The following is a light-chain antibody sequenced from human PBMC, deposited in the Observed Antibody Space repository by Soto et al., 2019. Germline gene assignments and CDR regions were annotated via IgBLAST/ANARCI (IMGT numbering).Light chain of an antibody. CDR3: NSYTSGTTLV. V-gene: IGLV2-14*03. CDR1: SSDVGGYNY. CDR2: DVS. J-gene: IGLJ1*01. Sequence: QSVLTQPASVSGSPGQSITISCTGTSSDVGGYNYVSWYQQHPGKAPKLMIYDVSNRPSGVSNRFSGSKSGNTASLTISGRQAEDEADYYCNSYTSGTTLVFGTRTKLTVL.